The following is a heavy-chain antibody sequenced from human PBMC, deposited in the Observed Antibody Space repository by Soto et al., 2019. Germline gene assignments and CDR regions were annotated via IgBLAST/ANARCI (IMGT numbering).Heavy chain of an antibody. Sequence: XSCKASLCTFTISRINFVRHAPGNGLELVCGIVPIYRTADYAQKFQGRVTITADESARPSYMELRSPKSQDTAVYYFVRHYGPTPSSSWGHGTLVTVYS. CDR2: IVPIYRTA. CDR3: VRHYGPTPSSS. CDR1: LCTFTISR. V-gene: IGHV1-69*01. J-gene: IGHJ4*01. D-gene: IGHD6-13*01.